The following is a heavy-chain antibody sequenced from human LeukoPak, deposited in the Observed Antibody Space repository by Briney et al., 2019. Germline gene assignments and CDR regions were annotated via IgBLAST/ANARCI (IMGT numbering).Heavy chain of an antibody. J-gene: IGHJ5*02. Sequence: GRSLRLSCAASGFTFSSYAMHWVRQAPGKGLEWVAVISYDGSNKYYADSVKGRFTISRDNSKNTLYLQMNSLRAEDTAVYFRARGQSYDILTGFYRRFAGLDPWGQGTLVTVSS. CDR2: ISYDGSNK. V-gene: IGHV3-30*04. CDR1: GFTFSSYA. CDR3: ARGQSYDILTGFYRRFAGLDP. D-gene: IGHD3-9*01.